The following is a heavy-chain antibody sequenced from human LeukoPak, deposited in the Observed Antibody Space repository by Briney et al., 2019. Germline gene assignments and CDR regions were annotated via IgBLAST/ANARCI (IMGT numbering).Heavy chain of an antibody. Sequence: PGGSLRLSCAASGFTFSSYSMNWVRQAPGKGLEWVAVISYDGSNKYYADSVKGRFTISGDNSKNTLYLQMNSLRAEDTAVYYCAREKSSGWSHGAFDIWGQGTMVTVSS. D-gene: IGHD6-19*01. J-gene: IGHJ3*02. V-gene: IGHV3-30*03. CDR1: GFTFSSYS. CDR3: AREKSSGWSHGAFDI. CDR2: ISYDGSNK.